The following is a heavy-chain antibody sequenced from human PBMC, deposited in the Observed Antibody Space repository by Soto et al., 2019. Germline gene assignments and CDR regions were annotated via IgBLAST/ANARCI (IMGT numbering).Heavy chain of an antibody. D-gene: IGHD1-26*01. V-gene: IGHV4-59*01. Sequence: SETLSLTCSVSDSSMSPYYWTWFRQAPGKGLEWIGHLLYRGTATYNPALQGRVTISLDTSKKQVSLQLSSVIAADTAVYYCAREKDFILGGYAFGYWGPGTLVTVSS. CDR1: DSSMSPYY. CDR3: AREKDFILGGYAFGY. J-gene: IGHJ4*02. CDR2: LLYRGTA.